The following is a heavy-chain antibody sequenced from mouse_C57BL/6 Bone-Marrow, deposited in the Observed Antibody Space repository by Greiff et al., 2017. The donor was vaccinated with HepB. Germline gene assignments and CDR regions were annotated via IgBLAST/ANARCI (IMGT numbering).Heavy chain of an antibody. CDR1: GYTFTDYY. Sequence: EVQLRQSGPELVKPGASVKISCKASGYTFTDYYMNWVKQSHGKSLEWIGDINPNNGGTSYNQKFKGKATLTVDKSSSTAYMELRSLTSEDSAVYYCARRGLLRSFAYWGQGTLVTVSA. CDR3: ARRGLLRSFAY. D-gene: IGHD1-1*01. V-gene: IGHV1-26*01. CDR2: INPNNGGT. J-gene: IGHJ3*01.